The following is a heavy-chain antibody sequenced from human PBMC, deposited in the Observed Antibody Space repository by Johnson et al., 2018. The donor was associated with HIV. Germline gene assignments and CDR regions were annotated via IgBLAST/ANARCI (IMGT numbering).Heavy chain of an antibody. CDR2: IWYDGSSK. CDR3: AKVVTDSTSWLDDALDI. D-gene: IGHD6-13*01. Sequence: QVQLVESGGGLVQPGGSLRLSCAASGFTLSSYWIHWVRQAPGKGLEWVSLIWYDGSSKYYADSVKGRFTISRDNSKNALYLQMNSLRAEDTAVYYCAKVVTDSTSWLDDALDIWGQGTMVTVSS. V-gene: IGHV3-33*06. CDR1: GFTLSSYW. J-gene: IGHJ3*02.